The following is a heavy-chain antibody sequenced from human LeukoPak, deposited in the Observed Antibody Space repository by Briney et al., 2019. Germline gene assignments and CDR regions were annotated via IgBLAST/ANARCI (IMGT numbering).Heavy chain of an antibody. CDR1: GFAFSESY. V-gene: IGHV3-11*04. CDR3: ARLSIIKYRPEGYFDH. CDR2: MDGSGEII. J-gene: IGHJ4*02. D-gene: IGHD3-10*01. Sequence: PGGSLRLSCAASGFAFSESYMSWICQAPGKGLEWISYMDGSGEIIHYASSVRGRFTISRDNAKESLYLQMNSLRAEDTALYYCARLSIIKYRPEGYFDHWGQGTLATVSS.